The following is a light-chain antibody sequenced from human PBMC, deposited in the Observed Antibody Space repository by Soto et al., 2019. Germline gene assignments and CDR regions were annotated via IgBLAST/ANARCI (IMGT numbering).Light chain of an antibody. J-gene: IGLJ3*02. Sequence: QSVLTQPPSVSGAPGQRVTISCTGTSSNIGAGYDVHWYQQLPGKAPTLLIYSNNDRPSGVPDRFSGSKSGTSASLAITGLQGDDEADYYCHSYDSSLSAVVFGGGTKPTVL. V-gene: IGLV1-40*01. CDR1: SSNIGAGYD. CDR2: SNN. CDR3: HSYDSSLSAVV.